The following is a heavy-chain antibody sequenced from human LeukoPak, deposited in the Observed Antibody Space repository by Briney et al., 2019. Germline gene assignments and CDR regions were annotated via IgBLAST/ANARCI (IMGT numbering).Heavy chain of an antibody. CDR2: IYYSGST. Sequence: PSETLSLTCTVSGDSISSSSYYWGWIRQPPGKGLEWIGSIYYSGSTYYNPSLKSRVTISVDTYKNQFSLKLSSLTAADTAVYYCARSNQLLGNFDYWGQGTLVTVSS. CDR1: GDSISSSSYY. V-gene: IGHV4-39*01. J-gene: IGHJ4*02. D-gene: IGHD2-2*01. CDR3: ARSNQLLGNFDY.